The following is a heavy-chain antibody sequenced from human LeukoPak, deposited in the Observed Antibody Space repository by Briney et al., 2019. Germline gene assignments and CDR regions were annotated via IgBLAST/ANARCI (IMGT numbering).Heavy chain of an antibody. V-gene: IGHV4-59*01. CDR2: IYHSGST. J-gene: IGHJ5*02. CDR3: ARVPGGWFDP. CDR1: GRSISSYY. Sequence: PSETLSLTCTVSGRSISSYYWSWIRQPTGKGLEWIGYIYHSGSTNYNPSLKSRVTISVDTSKNQFSLKLSSVTAADTAVYYCARVPGGWFDPWGQGTLVTVSS. D-gene: IGHD1-26*01.